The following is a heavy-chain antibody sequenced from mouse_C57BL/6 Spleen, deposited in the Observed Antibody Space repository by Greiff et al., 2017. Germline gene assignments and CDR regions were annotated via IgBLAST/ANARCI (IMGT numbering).Heavy chain of an antibody. CDR2: IYPGNSDT. Sequence: EVHLVESGTVLARPGASVKMSCKTSGYTFTSYWMHWVKQRPGKGLEWIGAIYPGNSDTSYTQKFKGPANMSAVTADSTAYMVLSSLTNEDSAVYYWTRSEDYGSGAWFAYWGQGTLVTVSA. D-gene: IGHD1-1*01. CDR3: TRSEDYGSGAWFAY. V-gene: IGHV1-5*01. CDR1: GYTFTSYW. J-gene: IGHJ3*01.